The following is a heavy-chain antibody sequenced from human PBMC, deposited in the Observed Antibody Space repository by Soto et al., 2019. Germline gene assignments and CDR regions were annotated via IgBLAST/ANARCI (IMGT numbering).Heavy chain of an antibody. V-gene: IGHV3-53*01. J-gene: IGHJ4*02. D-gene: IGHD3-16*01. Sequence: SLRLSCAAFGFIVSSNYMSWVRQAPGRGLEWVSVIYSGGSTYYADSVKGRFTISRDIFKNTLYLQMNSLRAEDTAVYYCARVRDDGYFDYWGQGTLVTVSS. CDR2: IYSGGST. CDR3: ARVRDDGYFDY. CDR1: GFIVSSNY.